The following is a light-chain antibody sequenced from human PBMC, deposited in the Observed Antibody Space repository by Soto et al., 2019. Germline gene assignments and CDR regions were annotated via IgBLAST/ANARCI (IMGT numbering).Light chain of an antibody. CDR1: SSDVGAYNF. CDR2: DVN. V-gene: IGLV2-14*03. Sequence: QSALTQPASVSGSPGQSITISCTGTSSDVGAYNFVSWYQHHPGKAPLLIIYDVNNRPSGVSDRFSGSKSGNTASLTISGLQAEDEADYYCSSYTTTATRLFGGGTKVTVL. J-gene: IGLJ2*01. CDR3: SSYTTTATRL.